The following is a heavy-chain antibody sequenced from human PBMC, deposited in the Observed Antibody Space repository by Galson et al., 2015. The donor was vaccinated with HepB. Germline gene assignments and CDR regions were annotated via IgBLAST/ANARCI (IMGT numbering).Heavy chain of an antibody. CDR1: GFIFGGYD. CDR2: ISDSGGKA. D-gene: IGHD3-10*01. Sequence: SLRLSCATSGFIFGGYDMSWVRQAPGKGLEWVSRISDSGGKADYADSAKGRFTMSRDNSKSTVHLQMRSLSSDDTATYYCAKSGSYYRHLDSWGQGTLVVVSS. V-gene: IGHV3-23*01. J-gene: IGHJ1*01. CDR3: AKSGSYYRHLDS.